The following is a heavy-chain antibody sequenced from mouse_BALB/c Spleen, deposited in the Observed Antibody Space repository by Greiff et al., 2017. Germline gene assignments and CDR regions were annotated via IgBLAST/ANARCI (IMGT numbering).Heavy chain of an antibody. CDR2: ISYSGST. V-gene: IGHV3-8*02. CDR1: GDSITSGY. D-gene: IGHD2-1*01. J-gene: IGHJ2*01. CDR3: ARSHYYGNYVDY. Sequence: EVKLVESGPSLVKPSQTLSLTCSVTGDSITSGYWNWIRKFPGNKLEYMGYISYSGSTYYNPSLKSRISITRDTSKNQYYLQLNSVTTEDTATYYCARSHYYGNYVDYWGQGTTLTVSS.